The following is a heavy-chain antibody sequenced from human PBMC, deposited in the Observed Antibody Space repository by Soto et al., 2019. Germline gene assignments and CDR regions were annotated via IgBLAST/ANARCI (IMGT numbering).Heavy chain of an antibody. V-gene: IGHV1-69*01. CDR1: GGTFSSYA. D-gene: IGHD3-10*01. CDR3: ASGIGSNYYYGMDV. CDR2: IIPIFGTA. J-gene: IGHJ6*02. Sequence: KKPGSSVKVSCKASGGTFSSYAISWVRQAPGQGLEWMGGIIPIFGTANYAQKFQGRVTITADESTSTAYMELGSLRSEDTAVYYCASGIGSNYYYGMDVWGQGTTVTVSS.